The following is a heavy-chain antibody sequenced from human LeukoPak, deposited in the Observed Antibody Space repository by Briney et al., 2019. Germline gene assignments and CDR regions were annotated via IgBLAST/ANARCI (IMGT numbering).Heavy chain of an antibody. V-gene: IGHV4-39*07. D-gene: IGHD6-13*01. CDR3: ARLFAAAGSGDY. CDR2: IYYSGST. CDR1: GGSISSSSYY. Sequence: PSETLSLTCTVSGGSISSSSYYWGWIRQPPRKGLEWIGSIYYSGSTYYNPSLKSRVTISVDTSKNQFSLKLSSVTAADTAVYYCARLFAAAGSGDYWGQGTLVTVSS. J-gene: IGHJ4*02.